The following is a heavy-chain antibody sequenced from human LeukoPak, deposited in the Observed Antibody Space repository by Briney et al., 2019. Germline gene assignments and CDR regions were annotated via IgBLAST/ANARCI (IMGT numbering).Heavy chain of an antibody. J-gene: IGHJ3*02. CDR2: ISGYNGHT. CDR3: ARQNDYGDYGGAFDI. V-gene: IGHV1-18*01. Sequence: ASVKVSCKASGYTFSEYNFSWVRQVPGQGFEWLGWISGYNGHTRYAQKMQGRVTMTRDKSTSTVYMDLRSLKSDGTAIYYCARQNDYGDYGGAFDIWGQGTMVTVSS. D-gene: IGHD4-17*01. CDR1: GYTFSEYN.